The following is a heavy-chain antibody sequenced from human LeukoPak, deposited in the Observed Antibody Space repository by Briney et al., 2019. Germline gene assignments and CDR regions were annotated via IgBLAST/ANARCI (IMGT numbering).Heavy chain of an antibody. D-gene: IGHD3-9*01. J-gene: IGHJ3*02. CDR2: IFYSGST. V-gene: IGHV4-61*01. CDR3: ARDGAVDILTGYGAFDI. CDR1: GGSISSSIYY. Sequence: SETLSLTCTVSGGSISSSIYYWGWIRQPPGTGLEWIGYIFYSGSTNYSPSLKSRVTISVDTSKNQFSLKLNSVTAADTAVYYCARDGAVDILTGYGAFDIWGQGTMVTVSS.